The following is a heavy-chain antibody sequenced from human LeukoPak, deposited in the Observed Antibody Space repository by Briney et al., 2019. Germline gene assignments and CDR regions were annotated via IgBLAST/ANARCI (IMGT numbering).Heavy chain of an antibody. V-gene: IGHV4-34*01. Sequence: SETLSLTCAVYGGSFSGYYWSWIRQPPGKGLEWIGEINHSGSTNYNPSLKSRVTISVDTSKNQFSLKLSSVTAADTAVYYCARASPRGIDYWGQGTLVTVSS. D-gene: IGHD3-10*01. J-gene: IGHJ4*02. CDR2: INHSGST. CDR3: ARASPRGIDY. CDR1: GGSFSGYY.